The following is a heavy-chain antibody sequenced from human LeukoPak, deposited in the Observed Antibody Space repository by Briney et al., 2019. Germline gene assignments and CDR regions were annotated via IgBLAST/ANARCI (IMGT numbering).Heavy chain of an antibody. V-gene: IGHV4-34*01. J-gene: IGHJ4*02. CDR2: INHSGST. Sequence: SETLYLTCAVYGGSFSGYYWSRIRQPPGKVLEWIGEINHSGSTNYNPSLKSRVTISVDTSKNQFSLKLSSVTAADTAVYYCARASYQPEMATIYYFDYWGQGTLVTVSS. CDR1: GGSFSGYY. D-gene: IGHD5-12*01. CDR3: ARASYQPEMATIYYFDY.